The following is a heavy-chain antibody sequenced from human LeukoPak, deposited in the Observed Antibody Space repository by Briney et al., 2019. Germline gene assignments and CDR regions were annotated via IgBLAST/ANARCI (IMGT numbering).Heavy chain of an antibody. CDR3: ARIHHYYGSGKTRTHYYYYYGMDV. J-gene: IGHJ6*02. V-gene: IGHV3-21*01. CDR1: GFTFSSYS. D-gene: IGHD3-10*01. Sequence: MAGGSLRLSCAASGFTFSSYSMNWVRQAPGKGPEWVSSISSSSSYIYYADSVKGRFTISRDNAKNSLYLQMNSLRAEDTAVYYCARIHHYYGSGKTRTHYYYYYGMDVWGQGTTVTVSS. CDR2: ISSSSSYI.